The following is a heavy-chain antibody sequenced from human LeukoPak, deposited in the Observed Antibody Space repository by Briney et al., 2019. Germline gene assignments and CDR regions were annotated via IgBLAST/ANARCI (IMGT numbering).Heavy chain of an antibody. CDR1: GDSIIGYY. D-gene: IGHD1-1*01. V-gene: IGHV4-59*01. CDR3: ARGERLGPDF. Sequence: NSSETLSLTCTVSGDSIIGYYWTWIRQPPGKGLEWIGYIHYSGSSNYNPSLQSRVTISVDTSRGHFSLKLSSATAADTAVYYCARGERLGPDFWGQGTLVTVSS. J-gene: IGHJ4*02. CDR2: IHYSGSS.